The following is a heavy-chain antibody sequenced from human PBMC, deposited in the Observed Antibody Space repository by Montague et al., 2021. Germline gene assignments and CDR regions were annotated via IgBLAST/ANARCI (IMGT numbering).Heavy chain of an antibody. CDR1: GDSVSSNSAA. Sequence: CAISGDSVSSNSAAWNWIRQSPSRGLEWLGRTYYRSKWYNDYAVSVKSRIIINPDTSKNQFSLQLNSVTPEDTAVYYWGINPSLSCRGMDVWGQGTTVTVSS. J-gene: IGHJ6*02. CDR2: TYYRSKWYN. V-gene: IGHV6-1*01. CDR3: GINPSLSCRGMDV. D-gene: IGHD2-15*01.